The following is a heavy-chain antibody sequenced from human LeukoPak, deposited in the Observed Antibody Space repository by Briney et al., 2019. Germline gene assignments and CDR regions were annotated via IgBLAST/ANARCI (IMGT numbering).Heavy chain of an antibody. J-gene: IGHJ4*02. CDR1: GFTFSSYS. V-gene: IGHV3-48*01. CDR3: ARDYCSSTSCYVDY. CDR2: ISSSSSTI. Sequence: GGSLRLSCAASGFTFSSYSMNWVRQAPGKGLEWVSSISSSSSTIYYADSVKGRFTISRDNAKNSLYLQMNSLRAEDTAVYYCARDYCSSTSCYVDYWGQGTLVTVSS. D-gene: IGHD2-2*01.